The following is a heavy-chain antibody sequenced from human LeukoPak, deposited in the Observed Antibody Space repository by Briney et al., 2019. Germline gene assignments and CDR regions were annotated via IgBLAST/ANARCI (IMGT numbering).Heavy chain of an antibody. D-gene: IGHD6-13*01. Sequence: SETLSLTCTVSGSSISSSSYYWGWIRQPPGKGLEWIGSIYYSGSTYYNPSLKSRVTISVDTSKNQFSLKLSSVTAADTAVYYCARGRQQLVRTQYYYYGMDVWGQGTTVTVSS. CDR3: ARGRQQLVRTQYYYYGMDV. CDR1: GSSISSSSYY. V-gene: IGHV4-39*01. J-gene: IGHJ6*02. CDR2: IYYSGST.